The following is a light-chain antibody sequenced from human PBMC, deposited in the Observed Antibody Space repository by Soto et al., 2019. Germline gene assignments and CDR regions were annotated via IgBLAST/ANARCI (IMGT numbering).Light chain of an antibody. CDR2: AAS. J-gene: IGKJ4*01. V-gene: IGKV1-9*01. CDR1: HGFSSY. Sequence: DIQLTQSPSFLSASVGDRVTITCRASHGFSSYLAWYQQKPGKAPKLLIYAASTLQSGVPSRFSGSESGTEFTLTISSLQPKDFATYYCQQLNSYPCLTFGGGTKVEIK. CDR3: QQLNSYPCLT.